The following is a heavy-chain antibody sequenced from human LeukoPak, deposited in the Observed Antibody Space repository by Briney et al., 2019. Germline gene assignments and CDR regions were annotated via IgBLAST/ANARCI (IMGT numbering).Heavy chain of an antibody. Sequence: GGSLRLSCAASGFTFSSYWMSWVRQAPGKGLEWVANIKEDGTETYYVDSVKGRFTISRDNAKNSLYLQMNSLRVEDTAVYYCAKEGRSLQTYWGQGTLVTVSS. CDR2: IKEDGTET. D-gene: IGHD5-24*01. CDR3: AKEGRSLQTY. J-gene: IGHJ4*02. V-gene: IGHV3-7*03. CDR1: GFTFSSYW.